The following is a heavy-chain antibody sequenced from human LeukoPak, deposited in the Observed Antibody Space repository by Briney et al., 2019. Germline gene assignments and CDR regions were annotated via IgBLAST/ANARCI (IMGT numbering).Heavy chain of an antibody. Sequence: GASVKVSCKVSGYTLTELSMHWVRQAPGKGLEWMGGFDPEDGETIYAQKFQGRVTMTEDTSTDTAYMELSSLRSEDTAVYYCATLPPYTAMVVNSYYFDYWGQGTLVTVSS. CDR3: ATLPPYTAMVVNSYYFDY. V-gene: IGHV1-24*01. CDR2: FDPEDGET. D-gene: IGHD5-18*01. J-gene: IGHJ4*02. CDR1: GYTLTELS.